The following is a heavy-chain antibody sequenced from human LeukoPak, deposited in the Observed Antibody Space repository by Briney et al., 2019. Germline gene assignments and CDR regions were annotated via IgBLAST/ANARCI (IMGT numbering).Heavy chain of an antibody. Sequence: GGSLRLSCAASGFTFSSYGMHWVRQAPGKGLEWVAVISYDGSNKYYADSVKGRFTISRDNSKNTLYLQMNSLRAEDTAVYYCAKDIDLAPPIVVVPAAIFYYGMDVWGQGTTVTVSS. D-gene: IGHD2-2*01. J-gene: IGHJ6*02. V-gene: IGHV3-30*18. CDR3: AKDIDLAPPIVVVPAAIFYYGMDV. CDR2: ISYDGSNK. CDR1: GFTFSSYG.